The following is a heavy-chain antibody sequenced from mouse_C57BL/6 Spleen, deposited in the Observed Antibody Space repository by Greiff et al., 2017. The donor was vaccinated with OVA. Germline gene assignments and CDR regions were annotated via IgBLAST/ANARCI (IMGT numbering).Heavy chain of an antibody. V-gene: IGHV5-17*01. J-gene: IGHJ4*01. CDR3: ARLGNYAIDY. Sequence: EVQRVESGGGLVKPGGSLKLSCAASGFTFSDYGMHWVRQAPEKGLEWVAYISSGSSTIYYADTVKGRYTISRDNAKNTLFLQMTSLRSEDTAMYYCARLGNYAIDYWGQGTSVTVSS. CDR2: ISSGSSTI. CDR1: GFTFSDYG.